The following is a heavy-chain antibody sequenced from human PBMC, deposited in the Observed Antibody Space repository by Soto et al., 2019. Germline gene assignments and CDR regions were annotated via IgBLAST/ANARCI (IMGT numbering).Heavy chain of an antibody. J-gene: IGHJ4*02. CDR2: ISPMFGAA. Sequence: QVQLVQSGAEMKKPGSSVKVSCQSSGGTFNTYAMNWLRQAHGQGPEWMGDISPMFGAANYAPKFQGRVTMTADESTCTSYMQVSSLTSEVTALYFWAREVQVHSPAFVYWGQANLVNVSS. V-gene: IGHV1-69*19. D-gene: IGHD3-10*01. CDR3: AREVQVHSPAFVY. CDR1: GGTFNTYA.